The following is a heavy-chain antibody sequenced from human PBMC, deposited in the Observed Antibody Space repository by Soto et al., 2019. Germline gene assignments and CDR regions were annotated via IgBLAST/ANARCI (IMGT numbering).Heavy chain of an antibody. CDR3: ARDPSDVWSGGRRSGFDY. J-gene: IGHJ4*02. Sequence: RASVKVSSNASGYTFTSYGISWVRQAPGQGLEWMGWISAYNGNTSYAQKLQGRVTMNTDTSTSSAYMELRSLRSDDRAVYYCARDPSDVWSGGRRSGFDYWGQGTLVTVCS. D-gene: IGHD3-3*01. CDR2: ISAYNGNT. V-gene: IGHV1-18*04. CDR1: GYTFTSYG.